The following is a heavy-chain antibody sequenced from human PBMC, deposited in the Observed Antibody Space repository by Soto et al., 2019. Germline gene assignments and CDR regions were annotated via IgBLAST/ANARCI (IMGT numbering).Heavy chain of an antibody. CDR1: GFSLSTSGVG. CDR3: AHRRIRSSSGSSWDDAFDI. J-gene: IGHJ3*02. CDR2: IYWDDDK. Sequence: SGPTLVKPTQTLTLTCTFSGFSLSTSGVGVGWIRQPPGKALEWLALIYWDDDKRYSPSLKSRLTITKDTSKNQVVLNMTNMDPVDTATYYCAHRRIRSSSGSSWDDAFDIWGQGTMVTVSS. V-gene: IGHV2-5*02. D-gene: IGHD6-6*01.